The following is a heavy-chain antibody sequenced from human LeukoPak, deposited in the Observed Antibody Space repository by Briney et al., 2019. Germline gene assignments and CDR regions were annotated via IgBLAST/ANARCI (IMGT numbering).Heavy chain of an antibody. V-gene: IGHV3-74*01. CDR3: ARVGSGWYNY. CDR2: INSDGSST. D-gene: IGHD6-19*01. CDR1: GFTFSIYG. Sequence: GGSLRLSCADSGFTFSIYGMGWVRQAPGKGLVWVSRINSDGSSTSYADSVKGRFTISRDNAKNTLYLQMNSLRAEDTAVYYCARVGSGWYNYWGQGTLVTVSS. J-gene: IGHJ4*02.